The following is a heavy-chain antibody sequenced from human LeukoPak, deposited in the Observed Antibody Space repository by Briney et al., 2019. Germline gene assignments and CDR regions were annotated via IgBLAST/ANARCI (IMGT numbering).Heavy chain of an antibody. CDR3: AREGNGLLSKDFDY. J-gene: IGHJ4*02. D-gene: IGHD2/OR15-2a*01. CDR1: GFSFTDYY. CDR2: IGPHSSAT. V-gene: IGHV1-2*02. Sequence: ASMKVSCKSSGFSFTDYYIHWVRQAPGQGLEWMGYIGPHSSATSSPQEFQGRVTMTRDTSMSTAYMELTRLTSDDTAVYYCAREGNGLLSKDFDYWGQGTLVTVSS.